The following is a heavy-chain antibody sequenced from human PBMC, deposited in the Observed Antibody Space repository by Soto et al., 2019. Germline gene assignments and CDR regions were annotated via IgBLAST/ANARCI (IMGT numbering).Heavy chain of an antibody. CDR1: GFTFSNAW. J-gene: IGHJ6*02. CDR2: IKSKTDGGTT. Sequence: PGGSLRLSCAASGFTFSNAWMNWVRQAPGKGLEWVGRIKSKTDGGTTDYAAPVKGRFTISRDDSKNTLYLQMNSLKTEDTAVYYCTTDHVLLWFGEFPGGMDVWGQGTTVTVSS. D-gene: IGHD3-10*01. V-gene: IGHV3-15*07. CDR3: TTDHVLLWFGEFPGGMDV.